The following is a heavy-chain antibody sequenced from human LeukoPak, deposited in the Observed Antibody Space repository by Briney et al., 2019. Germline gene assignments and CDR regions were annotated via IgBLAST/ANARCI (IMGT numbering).Heavy chain of an antibody. J-gene: IGHJ3*02. V-gene: IGHV3-9*01. Sequence: GGSLRLSCAASGFTFDDYAMHWVRQAPGKGLEWVSGISWNSGSIGYADSVKGRFTISRDNAKNSLYLQMNSLRAEDTALYYCARDLRRGRDAFDIWGQGTMVTVSS. D-gene: IGHD5-12*01. CDR3: ARDLRRGRDAFDI. CDR2: ISWNSGSI. CDR1: GFTFDDYA.